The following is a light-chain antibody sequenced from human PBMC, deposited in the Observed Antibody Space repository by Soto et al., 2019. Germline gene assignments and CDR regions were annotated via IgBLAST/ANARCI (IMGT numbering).Light chain of an antibody. V-gene: IGKV1-8*01. J-gene: IGKJ1*01. CDR3: QQTYTTPEIT. CDR1: QGISSY. CDR2: AAS. Sequence: AIRMTQSPSSLSASTGDRVTITCRASQGISSYLAWYQQKPGKAPKLLIYAASTLQSGVPSRFSGSGSGTDFTLTISSLQPEDFATYYCQQTYTTPEITFGQGTKVDIK.